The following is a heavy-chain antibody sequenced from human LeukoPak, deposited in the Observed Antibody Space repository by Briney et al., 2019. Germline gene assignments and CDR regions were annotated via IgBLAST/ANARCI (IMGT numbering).Heavy chain of an antibody. J-gene: IGHJ6*03. CDR3: ARELGYYDFWSGQYYYYMDV. CDR2: ISACNGNT. V-gene: IGHV1-18*01. D-gene: IGHD3-3*01. Sequence: ASVKVSCKASGYTFTSYGISWVRQAPGQGLEWMGWISACNGNTNYAQKLQGRVTMTTDTSTSTAYMELRSLRSDDTAVYYCARELGYYDFWSGQYYYYMDVWGKGTTVTVSS. CDR1: GYTFTSYG.